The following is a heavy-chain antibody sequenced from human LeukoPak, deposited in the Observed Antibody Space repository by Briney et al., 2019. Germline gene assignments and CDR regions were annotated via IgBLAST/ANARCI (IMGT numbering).Heavy chain of an antibody. Sequence: GGSLRLSCAASGFTFSSYGMHWVRQAPGKGLEWVAVISNNGSDTYYADSVKGRFTVSRDNSKNSLYLQMNSLRAEDTAVYYCARVGKDFWSGYYTRGWGQGTLVTVSS. CDR3: ARVGKDFWSGYYTRG. V-gene: IGHV3-33*05. CDR1: GFTFSSYG. CDR2: ISNNGSDT. J-gene: IGHJ4*02. D-gene: IGHD3-3*01.